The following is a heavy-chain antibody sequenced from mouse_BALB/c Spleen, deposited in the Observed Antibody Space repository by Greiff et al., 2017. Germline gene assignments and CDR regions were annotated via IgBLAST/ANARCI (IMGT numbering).Heavy chain of an antibody. CDR1: GYTFTSYN. CDR2: IYPGNGDT. CDR3: ARSTTATDFDV. V-gene: IGHV1-12*01. Sequence: LQQPGAELVKPGASVKMSCKASGYTFTSYNMHWVKQTPGQGLEWIGAIYPGNGDTSYNQKFKGKATLTADKSSSTAYMQLSSLTSEDSAVYYCARSTTATDFDVWGAGTTVTVSS. J-gene: IGHJ1*01. D-gene: IGHD1-2*01.